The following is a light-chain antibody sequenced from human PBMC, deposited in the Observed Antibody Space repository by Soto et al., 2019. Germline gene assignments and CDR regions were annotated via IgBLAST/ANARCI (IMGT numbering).Light chain of an antibody. CDR2: GAS. V-gene: IGKV3-11*01. J-gene: IGKJ4*02. Sequence: EIVLTQSPATLSLSPGARVPLSCRASQSLSKSLVWYQQKPGQAPRLLIDGASNRATGIPARFSGSGSGTDFTLTISSLEPEDFAVYFCQQRSSWPLTFGGGTKVDIK. CDR1: QSLSKS. CDR3: QQRSSWPLT.